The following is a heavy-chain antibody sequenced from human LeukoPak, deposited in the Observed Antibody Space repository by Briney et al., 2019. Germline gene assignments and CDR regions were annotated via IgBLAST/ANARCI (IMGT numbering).Heavy chain of an antibody. V-gene: IGHV3-21*04. CDR3: ARAIAVSPWYFDL. CDR1: GFTFNTYR. CDR2: ISSSGTYI. D-gene: IGHD6-19*01. J-gene: IGHJ2*01. Sequence: GRSLRLSCAASGFTFNTYRMKCVRQAPGQGLEWVSSISSSGTYIYYADSVKGRFTISRDNAQNSLFLQMNSLRAEDTAVYYCARAIAVSPWYFDLWGRGTLVTVSS.